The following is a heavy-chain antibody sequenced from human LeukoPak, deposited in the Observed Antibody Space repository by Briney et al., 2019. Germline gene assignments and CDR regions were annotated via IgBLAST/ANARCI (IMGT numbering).Heavy chain of an antibody. J-gene: IGHJ4*02. CDR3: ARGSGDY. CDR1: GLTFSGXX. CDR2: IKPDXXEK. V-gene: IGHV3-7*04. Sequence: GGSLRLSCAXSGLTFSGXXXXXXXXAPGKGLEXVANIKPDXXEKYYVDSVKXXXXXXXXXAKNSLYLQMTSLRAEDTAVYYCARGSGDYSGQGTLVTVSS.